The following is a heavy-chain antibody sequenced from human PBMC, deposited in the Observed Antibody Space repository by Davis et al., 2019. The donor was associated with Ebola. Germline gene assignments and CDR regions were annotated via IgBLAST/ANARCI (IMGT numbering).Heavy chain of an antibody. V-gene: IGHV3-15*01. J-gene: IGHJ2*01. CDR1: GFTFSNAW. CDR3: ARRKLESYWYFDL. D-gene: IGHD1-1*01. Sequence: GGSLRLSCAASGFTFSNAWMSWVRQAPGKGLEWVGRIKSKTDGGTTDYAAPVKGRFTISRDDSKNTLYLQMNSLKTEDTAVYYCARRKLESYWYFDLWGRGTLVTVSS. CDR2: IKSKTDGGTT.